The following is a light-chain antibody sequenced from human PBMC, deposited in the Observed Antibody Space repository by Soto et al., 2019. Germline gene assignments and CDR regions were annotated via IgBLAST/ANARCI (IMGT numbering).Light chain of an antibody. J-gene: IGKJ4*01. CDR3: QKYGSSPPVT. Sequence: EIVLTQSPGTLSLSPGERATLSCRASQCVSSSYLAWYQQKPGQAPRLLIYGASSRATGIPDRFSGSGSGTDFTLTISRLEPEDFAVYYCQKYGSSPPVTFGGGTKVEIK. V-gene: IGKV3-20*01. CDR2: GAS. CDR1: QCVSSSY.